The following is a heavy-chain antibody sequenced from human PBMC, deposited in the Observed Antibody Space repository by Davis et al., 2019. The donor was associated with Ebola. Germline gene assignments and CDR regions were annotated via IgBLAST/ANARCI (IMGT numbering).Heavy chain of an antibody. J-gene: IGHJ4*02. CDR3: ARVIYGGNPDY. D-gene: IGHD4-23*01. V-gene: IGHV3-30-3*01. CDR2: ISYDGSNK. CDR1: GFTFSSYV. Sequence: PGGSLRLSCAASGFTFSSYVMHWVRQAPGKGLEWVAVISYDGSNKYYADSVKGRFTISRDNSKNTLYLQMNSLRAEDTAVYYCARVIYGGNPDYWGQGTLVTVSS.